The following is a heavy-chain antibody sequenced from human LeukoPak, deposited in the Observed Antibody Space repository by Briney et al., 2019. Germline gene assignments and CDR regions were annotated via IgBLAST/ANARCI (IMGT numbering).Heavy chain of an antibody. D-gene: IGHD3-10*01. CDR2: INPSNGIT. V-gene: IGHV1-46*01. CDR3: AREDPSGSSFDY. Sequence: ASVKVSCKASGYTVTSTYIHWVRQAPGQGFEWMSIINPSNGITRFAQKFQGRVSMTSDTSTSTVNMELTGLRSEDTAVYYCAREDPSGSSFDYWGQGTLVTVSS. J-gene: IGHJ4*02. CDR1: GYTVTSTY.